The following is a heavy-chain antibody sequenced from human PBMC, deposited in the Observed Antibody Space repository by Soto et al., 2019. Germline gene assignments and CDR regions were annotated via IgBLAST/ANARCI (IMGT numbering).Heavy chain of an antibody. CDR3: AHRRSTYYYDSTFDP. D-gene: IGHD3-22*01. J-gene: IGHJ5*02. Sequence: QITLKESGPTLVKPTQTLTLTCTFSGFSLSTSGVGVGWIRQPPGKALEWLALIYWDDDKRYSPSLESRLTXTKXXSXNQVVLTMTNMDPVDTATYYCAHRRSTYYYDSTFDPWGQGTLVTVSS. CDR1: GFSLSTSGVG. V-gene: IGHV2-5*02. CDR2: IYWDDDK.